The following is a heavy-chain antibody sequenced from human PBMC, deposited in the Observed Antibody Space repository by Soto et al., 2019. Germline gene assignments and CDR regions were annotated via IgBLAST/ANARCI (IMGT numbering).Heavy chain of an antibody. J-gene: IGHJ6*02. CDR3: AKDPNSGSYLGYYYYGMDV. V-gene: IGHV3-30*18. CDR1: CLTLIRYS. D-gene: IGHD1-26*01. CDR2: ISYDGSNK. Sequence: LRVSCAASCLTLIRYSMRRVCRTPGKGLEWVAVISYDGSNKYYADSVKGRFTISRDNSKNTLYLQMNSLRAEDTAVYYCAKDPNSGSYLGYYYYGMDVWGQGTTVTVSS.